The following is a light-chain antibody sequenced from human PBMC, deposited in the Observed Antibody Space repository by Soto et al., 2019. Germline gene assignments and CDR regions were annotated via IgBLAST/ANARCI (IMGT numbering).Light chain of an antibody. CDR2: GAS. CDR1: QRVSRTY. CDR3: QQFGSSPRT. J-gene: IGKJ1*01. V-gene: IGKV3-20*01. Sequence: VLTQSPGTLSLSPGQRATLSCKASQRVSRTYLAWYQQKPGQAPTAVIYGASSRATGIPDRFSGTGSGTDFPLTLSRLEPEDFAVYDGQQFGSSPRTFGQGTKVDIK.